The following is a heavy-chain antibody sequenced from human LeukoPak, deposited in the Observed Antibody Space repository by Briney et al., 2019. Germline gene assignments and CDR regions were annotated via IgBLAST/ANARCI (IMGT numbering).Heavy chain of an antibody. CDR3: ARGGGIRSAFDI. CDR2: IYYSGST. J-gene: IGHJ3*02. CDR1: GGSISSYY. V-gene: IGHV4-59*01. Sequence: SETLCLTCTVSGGSISSYYWSWIRQPPGKGLEWIGYIYYSGSTNYNPSLKSRVTISVDTSKNQFSRKLSTVTAADTAVYYCARGGGIRSAFDIWGQGTMVTVSS. D-gene: IGHD3-3*02.